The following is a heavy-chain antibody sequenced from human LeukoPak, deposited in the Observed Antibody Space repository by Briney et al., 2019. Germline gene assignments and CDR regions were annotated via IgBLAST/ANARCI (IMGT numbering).Heavy chain of an antibody. CDR1: GFTFSSYW. J-gene: IGHJ4*02. Sequence: GGSLRLSCAASGFTFSSYWMHWVRQAPGKGLVWVSRINSYGSRTNYTDSVKGRFTISRDNAKNTLYLQMNSLRAEDTAVYYCARGSFIGVYFDYWGQGTLVTVSS. CDR3: ARGSFIGVYFDY. D-gene: IGHD6-13*01. V-gene: IGHV3-74*01. CDR2: INSYGSRT.